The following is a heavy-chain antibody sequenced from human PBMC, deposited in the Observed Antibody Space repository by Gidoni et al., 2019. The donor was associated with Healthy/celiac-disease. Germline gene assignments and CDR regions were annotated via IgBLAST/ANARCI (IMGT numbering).Heavy chain of an antibody. V-gene: IGHV1-69*08. CDR3: ARERSIAARFNWFDP. D-gene: IGHD6-6*01. CDR2: ISPILGIA. CDR1: GGTCSSYT. Sequence: QVQLVTSGAGVKKPGSSVNVSCKASGGTCSSYTISWVRQAPGQGLEWMGRISPILGIANYDQKFQGRVTITADKDKSTAYMELSSLRYEDTAVYYCARERSIAARFNWFDPWGQGTLVTVSS. J-gene: IGHJ5*02.